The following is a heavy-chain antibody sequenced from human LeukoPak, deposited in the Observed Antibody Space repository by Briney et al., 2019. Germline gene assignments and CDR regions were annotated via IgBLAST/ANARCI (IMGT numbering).Heavy chain of an antibody. D-gene: IGHD3-10*01. CDR3: ARGQRVDGSGNYYNRAFGYYMDV. J-gene: IGHJ6*03. CDR2: INPSGGST. CDR1: GYTFTSYY. Sequence: ASVTVSCKASGYTFTSYYMHWVRQAPGQGLEWMGIINPSGGSTSYAQKFQGRVTMTRDTSTSTVYMELSSLRSEDTAVYYCARGQRVDGSGNYYNRAFGYYMDVWGKGTTVTVSS. V-gene: IGHV1-46*01.